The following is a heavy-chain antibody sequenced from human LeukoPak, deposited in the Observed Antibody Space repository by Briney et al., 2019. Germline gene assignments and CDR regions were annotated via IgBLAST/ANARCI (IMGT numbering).Heavy chain of an antibody. CDR3: ARDPSGDSSGYPFDY. CDR2: INPNSGGT. V-gene: IGHV1-2*02. J-gene: IGHJ4*02. CDR1: GYTFTGYY. D-gene: IGHD3-22*01. Sequence: ASVKVSCKASGYTFTGYYMHWVRQAPGQGLEWMGWINPNSGGTNYAQKFQGRVTMTRDKSISTAYMELSRLGSDDTAMYYCARDPSGDSSGYPFDYWGQGTLVTVSS.